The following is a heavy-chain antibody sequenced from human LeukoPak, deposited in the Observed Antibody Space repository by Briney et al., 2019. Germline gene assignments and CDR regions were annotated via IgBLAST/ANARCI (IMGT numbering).Heavy chain of an antibody. D-gene: IGHD2-15*01. CDR3: ARECSGGSCYPDY. V-gene: IGHV3-48*04. Sequence: PGVSLRLSCAASGFTFSSYAMSWVRQAPGKGLEWVSYISSSGSTIYFADSVKGRFTISRDNAKNSLYLQMNSLRAEDTAVYYCARECSGGSCYPDYWGQGTLVTVSS. J-gene: IGHJ4*02. CDR2: ISSSGSTI. CDR1: GFTFSSYA.